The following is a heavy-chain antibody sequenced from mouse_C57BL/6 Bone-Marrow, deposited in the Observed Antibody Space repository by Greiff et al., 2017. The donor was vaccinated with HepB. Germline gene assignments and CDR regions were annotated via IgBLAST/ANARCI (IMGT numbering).Heavy chain of an antibody. CDR1: GYSFTGYY. CDR2: INPSTGGT. Sequence: VQLQQSGPELVKPGASVKISCKASGYSFTGYYMNWVKQSPEKSLEWIGEINPSTGGTTYNQKFKAKATLTVDKSSSTAYMQLKSLTSEDSAVYYCARSGYYYGSRGYFDVWGTGTTVTVSS. CDR3: ARSGYYYGSRGYFDV. D-gene: IGHD1-1*01. V-gene: IGHV1-42*01. J-gene: IGHJ1*03.